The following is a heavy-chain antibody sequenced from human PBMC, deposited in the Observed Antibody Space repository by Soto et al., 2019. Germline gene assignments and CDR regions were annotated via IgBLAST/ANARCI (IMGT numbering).Heavy chain of an antibody. Sequence: PSETLSLTCTVSGCSISSGDYYWSWIRQPPGKGLEWIGYIYYSGSTYYNPSLKSRVTISVDTSKNQFSLKLSSVTAADTAVYYCARLGGIQLWLRLDYWGQGTLVTVSS. CDR3: ARLGGIQLWLRLDY. J-gene: IGHJ4*02. CDR2: IYYSGST. CDR1: GCSISSGDYY. V-gene: IGHV4-30-4*01. D-gene: IGHD5-18*01.